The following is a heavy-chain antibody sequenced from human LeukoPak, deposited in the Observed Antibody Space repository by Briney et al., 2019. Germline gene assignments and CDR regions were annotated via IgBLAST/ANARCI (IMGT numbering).Heavy chain of an antibody. Sequence: GRSLRLSCAASGFTFSSYGMHWVRQAPGKGLVWVSRINSDGSSTSYADSVKGRFTISRDNAKNTLYLQMNSLRAEDTAVYYCVRALDFWSGPPGYWGQGTPVTVSS. CDR2: INSDGSST. V-gene: IGHV3-74*01. CDR1: GFTFSSYG. J-gene: IGHJ4*02. CDR3: VRALDFWSGPPGY. D-gene: IGHD3-3*01.